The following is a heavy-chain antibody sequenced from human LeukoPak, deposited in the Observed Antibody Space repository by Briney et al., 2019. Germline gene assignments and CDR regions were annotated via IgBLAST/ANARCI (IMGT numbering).Heavy chain of an antibody. Sequence: GGPLRLSCAASGFTFSSCGMHWVRQAPGKGLEWVAVISNDGSITKYGDSVKGRFTISRDNSKNTLYVQMNSLRTDDAAVYYCAKSKSPYPMDYIFDFWGQGTLVTVSS. CDR1: GFTFSSCG. CDR2: ISNDGSIT. J-gene: IGHJ4*02. CDR3: AKSKSPYPMDYIFDF. V-gene: IGHV3-30*18. D-gene: IGHD4-11*01.